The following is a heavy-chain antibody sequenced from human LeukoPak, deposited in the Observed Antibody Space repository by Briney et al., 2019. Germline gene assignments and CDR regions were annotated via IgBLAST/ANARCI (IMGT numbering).Heavy chain of an antibody. CDR2: IHKSAIT. V-gene: IGHV3-53*01. CDR3: ARALRVRGVTDYMDV. D-gene: IGHD3-10*01. Sequence: GGSLRLSCAASWFTVSSNYMTWVRQAPGKGLEWVSVIHKSAITYYADTVKGRFTISRDNSKNMLYLQMNSLRAEDTAVYYCARALRVRGVTDYMDVWGKGTMVTISS. CDR1: WFTVSSNY. J-gene: IGHJ6*03.